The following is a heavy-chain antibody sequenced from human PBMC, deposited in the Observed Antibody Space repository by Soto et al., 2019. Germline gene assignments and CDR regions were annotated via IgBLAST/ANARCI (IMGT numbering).Heavy chain of an antibody. D-gene: IGHD1-20*01. V-gene: IGHV1-2*02. CDR3: ARDMRINWYTASDI. CDR1: GYTFSDYY. J-gene: IGHJ3*02. Sequence: ASVKVSGKASGYTFSDYYIHWVRQAPGQGLEWMGWVTPSTGGTNYARKFQGRVSMTSDTSISTAYMELSSLRSDDTAVYYCARDMRINWYTASDICGQVTLVTV. CDR2: VTPSTGGT.